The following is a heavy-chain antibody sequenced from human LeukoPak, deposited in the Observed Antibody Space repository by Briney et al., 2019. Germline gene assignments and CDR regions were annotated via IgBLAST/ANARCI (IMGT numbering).Heavy chain of an antibody. D-gene: IGHD4-11*01. CDR1: GFTFSNYN. J-gene: IGHJ3*02. Sequence: GGSLRLSCAASGFTFSNYNMNWVRQTPGKGLEWVSSITRGSIYTFYADSVKGRFTISRDSFENSLYLQMNSLRAEDTAVYYCARDWADPLVTTAFDIWGQGTMVTVSS. V-gene: IGHV3-21*01. CDR2: ITRGSIYT. CDR3: ARDWADPLVTTAFDI.